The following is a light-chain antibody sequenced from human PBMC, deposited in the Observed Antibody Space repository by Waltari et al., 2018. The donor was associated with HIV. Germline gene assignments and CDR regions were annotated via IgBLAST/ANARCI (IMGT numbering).Light chain of an antibody. Sequence: QSALTQPRSVSGSPGQSVTISCTGTSCGFGGYYYVPWYQQPPNKAPKLMIYDVTKRPSGVPDRFSGSKSGNTASLTISGLQADDEADYYCCAYAGSYTLFGGGTKVTVL. CDR2: DVT. J-gene: IGLJ3*02. CDR3: CAYAGSYTL. CDR1: SCGFGGYYY. V-gene: IGLV2-11*01.